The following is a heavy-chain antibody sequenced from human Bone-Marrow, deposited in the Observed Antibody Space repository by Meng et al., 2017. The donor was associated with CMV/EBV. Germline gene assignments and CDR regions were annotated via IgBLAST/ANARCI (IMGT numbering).Heavy chain of an antibody. CDR1: GFPFSNSA. CDR3: ARARYYGSGIAGMDV. CDR2: IWYDGSNE. J-gene: IGHJ6*02. Sequence: AASGFPFSNSAMHWVRQAPGKGLQWVALIWYDGSNEYYADSVQGRFSISRDNSKNTLYLQMNSLRAEDTAVYYCARARYYGSGIAGMDVWGQGTTVTVSS. D-gene: IGHD3-10*01. V-gene: IGHV3-33*01.